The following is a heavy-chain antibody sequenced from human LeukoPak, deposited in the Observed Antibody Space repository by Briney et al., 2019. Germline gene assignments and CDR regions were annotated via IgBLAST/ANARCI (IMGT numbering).Heavy chain of an antibody. CDR3: ARGPYPTVTTYFDY. CDR2: INHSGST. CDR1: GGSFSGYH. D-gene: IGHD4-17*01. Sequence: SETLSLTCAVYGGSFSGYHWSWIRQPPGKGLEWIGEINHSGSTNYNPSLKSRVTISVDTSKNQFSLKLSSVTAADTAVYYCARGPYPTVTTYFDYWGQGTLVTVSS. J-gene: IGHJ4*02. V-gene: IGHV4-34*01.